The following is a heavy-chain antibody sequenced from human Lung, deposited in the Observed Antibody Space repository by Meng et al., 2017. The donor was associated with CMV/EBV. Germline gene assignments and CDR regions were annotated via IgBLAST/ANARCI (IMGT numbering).Heavy chain of an antibody. Sequence: GGSXRLSCAASGFTLSSYDMSCVRQAPGKGLEWVSVIYSGGSSTYYADSVKGRFTISRDNSKNTLYLQMNSLRAEDTAVYYCAKDSLKYDCSGGSCYLDAFDIWXQGTXVTVSS. V-gene: IGHV3-23*03. D-gene: IGHD2-15*01. J-gene: IGHJ3*02. CDR3: AKDSLKYDCSGGSCYLDAFDI. CDR2: IYSGGSST. CDR1: GFTLSSYD.